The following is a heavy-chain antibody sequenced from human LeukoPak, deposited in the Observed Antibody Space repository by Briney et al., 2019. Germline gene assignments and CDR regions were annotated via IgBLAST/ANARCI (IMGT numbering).Heavy chain of an antibody. CDR1: GFTFSSYE. CDR3: AREGSTMIVVVYDAFDI. Sequence: GGSLRLSCAASGFTFSSYEMNWVRQAPGKGLEWVSYISSSGSTIYYADSVKGRFTISRDSAKNSLYLQMNSLRAEDTAVYYCAREGSTMIVVVYDAFDIWGQGTMVTVSS. D-gene: IGHD3-22*01. V-gene: IGHV3-48*03. CDR2: ISSSGSTI. J-gene: IGHJ3*02.